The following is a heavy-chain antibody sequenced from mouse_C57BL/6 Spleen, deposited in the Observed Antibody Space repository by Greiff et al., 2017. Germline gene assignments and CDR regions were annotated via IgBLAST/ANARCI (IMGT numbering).Heavy chain of an antibody. Sequence: QVQLQQSGPELVKPGASVKISCKASGYAFSSSWMNWVKQRPGKGLEWIGRIYPGDGDTNYNGKFKGKATLTADKSSSTAYMQLSSLTSEDSAVYFCASPSYEREGAMDYWGQGTSVTVSS. CDR1: GYAFSSSW. D-gene: IGHD2-10*01. CDR3: ASPSYEREGAMDY. CDR2: IYPGDGDT. J-gene: IGHJ4*01. V-gene: IGHV1-82*01.